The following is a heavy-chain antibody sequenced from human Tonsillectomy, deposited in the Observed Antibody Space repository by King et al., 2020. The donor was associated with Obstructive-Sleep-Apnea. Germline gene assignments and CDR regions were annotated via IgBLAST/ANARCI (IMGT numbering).Heavy chain of an antibody. Sequence: QLVQSGAEVKKPGSSVTVSCKASGGTVTTDTISWVRQAPGQGLEWMGGIIPMSGTEHYSQKCRGRVTITADSSTNIVFMELNSLRSEDTAVYYCARDLTGMDVWGQGTSVAVPS. V-gene: IGHV1-69*01. J-gene: IGHJ6*02. CDR2: IIPMSGTE. D-gene: IGHD3-9*01. CDR1: GGTVTTDT. CDR3: ARDLTGMDV.